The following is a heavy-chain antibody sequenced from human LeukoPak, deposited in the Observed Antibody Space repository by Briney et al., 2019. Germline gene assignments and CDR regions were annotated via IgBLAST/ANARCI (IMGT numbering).Heavy chain of an antibody. V-gene: IGHV3-23*01. Sequence: PGGSLRLSCGASETTFSSYAMSWVRQAPGKGLEWVSAISGSGGSTYYAGSVKGRFAISRYHSKNTLYLQMNSLRAEDTAVYYCAKDFSDFWSGYPRRYFDYWGQGTLVTVSS. CDR2: ISGSGGST. CDR1: ETTFSSYA. D-gene: IGHD3-3*01. J-gene: IGHJ4*02. CDR3: AKDFSDFWSGYPRRYFDY.